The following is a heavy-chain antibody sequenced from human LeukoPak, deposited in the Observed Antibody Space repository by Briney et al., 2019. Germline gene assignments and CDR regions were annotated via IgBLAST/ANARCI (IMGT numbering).Heavy chain of an antibody. Sequence: GGSLRLSCAASGFTFSNAWMSWVRQAPGKGLEWVGRIKSKTERRRTDNAAPVKERFHISRDDSKNALYLQMNSLKTEDTAVYYCATELGIVGALDAFDIWGQGTMVTVSS. CDR2: IKSKTERRRT. CDR1: GFTFSNAW. D-gene: IGHD1-26*01. V-gene: IGHV3-15*01. J-gene: IGHJ3*02. CDR3: ATELGIVGALDAFDI.